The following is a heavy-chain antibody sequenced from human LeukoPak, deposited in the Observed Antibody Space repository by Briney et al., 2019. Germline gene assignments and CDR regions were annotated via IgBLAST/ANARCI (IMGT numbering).Heavy chain of an antibody. V-gene: IGHV3-21*01. CDR3: ARQSAEGHSYGYVGYY. CDR2: ISTSSSYI. J-gene: IGHJ4*02. Sequence: GGSLRLSCAASGFIFSNYNMNWVRQAPGKWLEWVSSISTSSSYILYAGSVKGRFIMSRDNAKSSLYLQMNSLRAEDTAVYYCARQSAEGHSYGYVGYYWGQGTLVTVSS. D-gene: IGHD5-18*01. CDR1: GFIFSNYN.